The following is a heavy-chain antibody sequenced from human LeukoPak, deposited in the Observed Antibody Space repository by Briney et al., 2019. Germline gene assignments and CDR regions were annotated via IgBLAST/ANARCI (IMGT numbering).Heavy chain of an antibody. D-gene: IGHD2-2*01. Sequence: GGSLRLSCAASGFTFSSYAMSWVRQAPGRGLEWVSAISASGGDTYYTDSVKGRFTISRDNSKNTLYLQMNSLRAEDTAVYYCAKDIVVVPAAPYYYYGMDVWGQGTTVTVSS. J-gene: IGHJ6*02. V-gene: IGHV3-23*01. CDR2: ISASGGDT. CDR1: GFTFSSYA. CDR3: AKDIVVVPAAPYYYYGMDV.